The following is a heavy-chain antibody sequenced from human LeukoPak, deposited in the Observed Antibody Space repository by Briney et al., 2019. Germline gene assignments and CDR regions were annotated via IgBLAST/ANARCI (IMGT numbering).Heavy chain of an antibody. CDR2: ISYDGSNK. J-gene: IGHJ4*02. CDR1: GFTLSSHA. V-gene: IGHV3-30*07. Sequence: GRSLRLSCAASGFTLSSHAIHWVRQAPGKGLEWVALISYDGSNKYYGDSVKGRFTISRDNSKNTLSLQMSSLRAEDTATYYCARVRRQVLWTCLDYWGQGTLVTVSS. D-gene: IGHD2-2*01. CDR3: ARVRRQVLWTCLDY.